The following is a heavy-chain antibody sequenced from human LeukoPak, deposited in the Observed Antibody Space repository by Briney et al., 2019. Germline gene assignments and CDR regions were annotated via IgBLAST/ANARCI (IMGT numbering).Heavy chain of an antibody. Sequence: SETLSLTCSVSGGSLSNNYWSWIRQPPGKGLEWMGYIFYSGSSDSNPSLKSRVTISVDTSKNQFSLKLTSVTAADTAVYYCARDLEQWLGYYYYGMDVWGQGTTVTVSS. V-gene: IGHV4-59*12. D-gene: IGHD6-19*01. CDR1: GGSLSNNY. CDR2: IFYSGSS. CDR3: ARDLEQWLGYYYYGMDV. J-gene: IGHJ6*02.